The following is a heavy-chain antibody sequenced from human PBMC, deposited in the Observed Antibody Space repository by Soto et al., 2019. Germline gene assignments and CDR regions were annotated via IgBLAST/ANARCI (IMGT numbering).Heavy chain of an antibody. CDR2: IYWDDDK. Sequence: QITLKESGPTLVKPTQTLTLTCTFSGFSLSTSGVGVGWIRQPPGKALEWLAVIYWDDDKRYSPSLKSRLTTTKDTSKSQVVLTMTNMDPVDTATYYCAHHPYYGLGSCSFDYWGQGTLVTVFS. J-gene: IGHJ4*02. D-gene: IGHD3-10*01. V-gene: IGHV2-5*02. CDR1: GFSLSTSGVG. CDR3: AHHPYYGLGSCSFDY.